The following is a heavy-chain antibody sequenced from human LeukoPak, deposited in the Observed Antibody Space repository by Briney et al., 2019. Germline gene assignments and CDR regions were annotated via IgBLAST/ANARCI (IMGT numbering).Heavy chain of an antibody. CDR3: ALPKTYYDFWGGYYPGYFQH. CDR1: GYTFTSYY. CDR2: INPSGGST. Sequence: ASVKVSCKASGYTFTSYYMHWVRQAPGQGLEWMGIINPSGGSTSYAQKFQGRVTMTRDTSTSTVYMELSSLRSEDTAVYYCALPKTYYDFWGGYYPGYFQHWGQGTLVTVSS. V-gene: IGHV1-46*03. J-gene: IGHJ1*01. D-gene: IGHD3-3*01.